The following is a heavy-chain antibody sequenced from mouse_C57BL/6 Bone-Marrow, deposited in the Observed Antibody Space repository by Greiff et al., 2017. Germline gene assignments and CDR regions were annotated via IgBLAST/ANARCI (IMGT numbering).Heavy chain of an antibody. CDR3: APDGYYDYFDY. Sequence: EVMLVESGGGLVKPGGSLKLSCAASGFTFSDYGMHWVRQAPEKGLEWVAYISSGSSTIYYADTVKGRFTISRDNAKNTLFLQMTSLRSEDTAMYYCAPDGYYDYFDYWGQGTTLTVSS. CDR2: ISSGSSTI. D-gene: IGHD2-3*01. J-gene: IGHJ2*01. V-gene: IGHV5-17*01. CDR1: GFTFSDYG.